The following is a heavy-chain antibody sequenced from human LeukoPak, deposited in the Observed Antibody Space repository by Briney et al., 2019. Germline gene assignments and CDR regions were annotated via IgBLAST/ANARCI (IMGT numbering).Heavy chain of an antibody. CDR3: ARDRFLANFGIAARPQFDY. Sequence: ASVKVSCKASGFTFTSYAMNWVRQAPGQGLEWMGWINTNTGNPTYAQGFTGRFVFSLDTSVSTAYLQISSLKAEETAVYYCARDRFLANFGIAARPQFDYWGQGTLVTVSS. V-gene: IGHV7-4-1*02. CDR1: GFTFTSYA. D-gene: IGHD6-6*01. CDR2: INTNTGNP. J-gene: IGHJ4*02.